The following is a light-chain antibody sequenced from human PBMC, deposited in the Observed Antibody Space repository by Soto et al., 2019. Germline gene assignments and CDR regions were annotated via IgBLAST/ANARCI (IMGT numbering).Light chain of an antibody. J-gene: IGKJ2*01. CDR2: GAS. V-gene: IGKV3-20*01. CDR3: QQYGSSHRQT. CDR1: QSVSSSY. Sequence: EIVMTQSPATLSVSPGERATLSCRASQSVSSSYLAWYQQKPGQAPRLLIYGASSRATGIPDRFSGSGSGTDFTLTICRLEPEEFAVYYCQQYGSSHRQTFGQGNK.